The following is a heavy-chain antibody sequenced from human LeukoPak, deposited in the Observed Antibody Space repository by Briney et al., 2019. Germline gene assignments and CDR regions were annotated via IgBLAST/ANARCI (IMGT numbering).Heavy chain of an antibody. Sequence: GGSLRLACAVSGFTFSSYAMSWVRQAPGKGLECVSIITGGGNIIYYAGSVKGRLTISRDNSKNTVYLQMNSLRAEDTAVYYCAKDRSVMRVVVPGAFDIWGQGTMVTVSS. J-gene: IGHJ3*02. CDR3: AKDRSVMRVVVPGAFDI. V-gene: IGHV3-23*01. CDR1: GFTFSSYA. D-gene: IGHD3-22*01. CDR2: ITGGGNII.